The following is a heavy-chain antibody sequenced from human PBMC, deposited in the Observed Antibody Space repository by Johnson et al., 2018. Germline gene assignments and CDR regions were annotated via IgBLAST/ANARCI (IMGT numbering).Heavy chain of an antibody. Sequence: QVQLVEYGGGVVQPGRSLRLSCAASGFTFSSYGMHWVRQAPGKGLEWVAVISYDGSNKYYADSVKGRFTISRDNSKNTLYLQMTSLRAEDTAVYYCAKDRYGDYGGMDGWGQGTTVTVSS. CDR3: AKDRYGDYGGMDG. J-gene: IGHJ6*02. V-gene: IGHV3-30*18. CDR1: GFTFSSYG. D-gene: IGHD4-17*01. CDR2: ISYDGSNK.